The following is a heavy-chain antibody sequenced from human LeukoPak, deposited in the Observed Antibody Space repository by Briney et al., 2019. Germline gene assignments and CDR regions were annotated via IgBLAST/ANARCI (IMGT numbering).Heavy chain of an antibody. V-gene: IGHV3-30*03. CDR3: ARGSSSWYRNSFDY. CDR1: GLTFSSYW. D-gene: IGHD6-13*01. J-gene: IGHJ4*02. CDR2: ISYDGSNK. Sequence: GGSLRLSCAASGLTFSSYWMHWVRQAPGKGLEWVAVISYDGSNKYYADSVKGRFTISRDNSKNTLYLQMNSLRAEDTAVYYCARGSSSWYRNSFDYWGQGTLVTVSS.